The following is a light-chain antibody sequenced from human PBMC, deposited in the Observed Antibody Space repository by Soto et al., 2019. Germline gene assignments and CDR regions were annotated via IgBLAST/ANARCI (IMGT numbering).Light chain of an antibody. Sequence: EIVLTQSPGTLSLSPGERATLSCRASQSVGSTYLAWYQQKPGQAPRLLIYGASSGAAGIPDRFSGSGSGTDFTLTISRLEPEDFAVYYCQQYGDSPWTFGQGTKVDIK. CDR3: QQYGDSPWT. CDR2: GAS. CDR1: QSVGSTY. V-gene: IGKV3-20*01. J-gene: IGKJ1*01.